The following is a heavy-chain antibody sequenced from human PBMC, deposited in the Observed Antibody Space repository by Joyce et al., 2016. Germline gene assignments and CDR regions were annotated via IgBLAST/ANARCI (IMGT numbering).Heavy chain of an antibody. CDR1: RDTFTRYA. CDR3: ARQEGRYYYYGMDV. V-gene: IGHV1-69*01. Sequence: QVQLVQSGAEVKKPGSSVKVSCKTSRDTFTRYAISWVRQAPGQGLEWMGGIIPSLGTTNYAQKFQGRVTITAGESKSTAYMELSSLRSEDTALYYCARQEGRYYYYGMDVWGQGTTITVSS. J-gene: IGHJ6*02. CDR2: IIPSLGTT.